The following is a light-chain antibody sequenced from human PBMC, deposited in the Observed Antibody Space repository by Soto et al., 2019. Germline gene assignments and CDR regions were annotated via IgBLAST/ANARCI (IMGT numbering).Light chain of an antibody. CDR1: QSVSSY. V-gene: IGKV3-11*01. J-gene: IGKJ3*01. CDR3: QQRSNWPVFT. CDR2: DAS. Sequence: EIVLTQSPATLSLSPGERATLSCRASQSVSSYLAWYQQKPGQAPRLLIYDASNRATGIPARFSSSGSGTDFTLTISSLDPEDFAVYYCQQRSNWPVFTFGPGTKVDIK.